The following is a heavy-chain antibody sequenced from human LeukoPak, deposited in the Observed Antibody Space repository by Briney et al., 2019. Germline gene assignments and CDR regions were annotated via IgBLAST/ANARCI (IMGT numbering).Heavy chain of an antibody. Sequence: SETLSLTCTVSGGSISNYHWSWIRLPAGKGLEWIGQIHTSGSTNYYPPLKSRVTMSIDTPENQLSLTIRSVTAADTAVYYCARRDISSGWSFDYWGQGTLVTVSS. J-gene: IGHJ4*02. V-gene: IGHV4-4*07. D-gene: IGHD6-19*01. CDR1: GGSISNYH. CDR3: ARRDISSGWSFDY. CDR2: IHTSGST.